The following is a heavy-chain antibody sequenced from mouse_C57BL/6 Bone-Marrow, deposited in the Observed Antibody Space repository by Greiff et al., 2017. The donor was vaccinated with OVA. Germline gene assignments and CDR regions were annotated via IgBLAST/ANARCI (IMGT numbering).Heavy chain of an antibody. CDR1: GFTFSNYW. Sequence: EVKLVESGGGLVQPGGSMKLSCVASGFTFSNYWMNWVRQSPEKGLEWVAQIRLKSDNYATHYAESVKGRFTISRDDSKSSVYLQMNNLRAEDTGIYYCTAHYYGSSYYFDYWGQGTTLTVSS. J-gene: IGHJ2*01. D-gene: IGHD1-1*01. CDR3: TAHYYGSSYYFDY. CDR2: IRLKSDNYAT. V-gene: IGHV6-3*01.